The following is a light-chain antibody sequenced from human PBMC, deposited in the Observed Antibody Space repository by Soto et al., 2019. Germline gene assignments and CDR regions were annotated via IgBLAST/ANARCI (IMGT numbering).Light chain of an antibody. J-gene: IGKJ5*01. V-gene: IGKV3-20*01. CDR2: GAS. Sequence: EIVLTQSPGTLSLSPGETATLSCRASQSISSNSLAWYKQKTGQPPRLLIYGASSRATGIPDRFSGSGSGTDFTLTLSRLEPEDFAVYDCQQYAISPVTFGQGPRLEIQ. CDR3: QQYAISPVT. CDR1: QSISSNS.